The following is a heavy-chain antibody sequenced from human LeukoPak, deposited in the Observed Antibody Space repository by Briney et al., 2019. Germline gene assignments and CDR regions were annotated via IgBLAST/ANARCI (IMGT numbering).Heavy chain of an antibody. D-gene: IGHD6-13*01. CDR1: GFTFSTYA. J-gene: IGHJ3*02. CDR2: ISGGGATS. V-gene: IGHV3-23*01. CDR3: AKDGSSGIAAAADAFDI. Sequence: GGSLRLSCAASGFTFSTYAMSWVRQAPGKGLEWVSAISGGGATSYYADSVEGRFTISRDISKNTLYLQMNSLRAEDTAVYHCAKDGSSGIAAAADAFDIWGQGTMVTVSS.